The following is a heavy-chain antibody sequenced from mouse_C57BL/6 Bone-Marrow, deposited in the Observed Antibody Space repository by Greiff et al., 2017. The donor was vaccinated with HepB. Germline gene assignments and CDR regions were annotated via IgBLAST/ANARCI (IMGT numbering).Heavy chain of an antibody. CDR2: IYPSDSET. CDR1: GYTFTSYW. CDR3: ARRGLRQAAWFAY. V-gene: IGHV1-61*01. D-gene: IGHD2-4*01. J-gene: IGHJ3*01. Sequence: QVQLQQPGAELVRPGSSVKLSCKASGYTFTSYWMDWVKQRPGQGLEWIGNIYPSDSETHYNQKFKDKATLTVDKSSSTAYMQLSSLTSEVSAVYYCARRGLRQAAWFAYGGEGTVVTVSA.